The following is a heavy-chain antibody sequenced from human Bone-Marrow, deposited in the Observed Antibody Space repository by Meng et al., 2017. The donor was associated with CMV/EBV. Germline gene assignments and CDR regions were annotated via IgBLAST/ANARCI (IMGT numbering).Heavy chain of an antibody. CDR3: ARECGIAAALLDYGMDV. CDR1: GYTFTGYY. V-gene: IGHV1-2*02. Sequence: ASVKVSCKAYGYTFTGYYIHWVRQAPGQGLEWMGWINPNSGGTNYAQKFQGRVTMTRDTSISTAYMELSRLRSDDTAVYYCARECGIAAALLDYGMDVWGQGTTVTVPS. D-gene: IGHD6-13*01. CDR2: INPNSGGT. J-gene: IGHJ6*02.